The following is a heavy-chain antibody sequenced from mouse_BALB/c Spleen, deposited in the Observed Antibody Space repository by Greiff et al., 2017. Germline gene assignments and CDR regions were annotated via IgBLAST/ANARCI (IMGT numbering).Heavy chain of an antibody. J-gene: IGHJ3*01. V-gene: IGHV5-12-2*01. CDR2: ISNGGGST. Sequence: DVQLVESGGGLVQPGGSLKLSCAASGFTFSSYTMSWVRQTPEKRLEWVAYISNGGGSTYYPDTVKGRFTISRDNAKNTLYLQMSSLKSEDTAMYYCARGTYYGNYGAYWGQGTLVTVSA. D-gene: IGHD2-10*01. CDR1: GFTFSSYT. CDR3: ARGTYYGNYGAY.